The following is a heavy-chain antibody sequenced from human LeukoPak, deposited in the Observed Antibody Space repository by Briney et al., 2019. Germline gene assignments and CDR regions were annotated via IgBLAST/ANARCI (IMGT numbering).Heavy chain of an antibody. Sequence: SETLSLTCTVSGGSISSYYWNWIRQPPGKGLEWIGNIYYSGSTNYNPSLKSRVTISVDTSKNHFSLRLNSVTAADTAIYYCASNKGQWLFSDWGQGTLVTVSS. V-gene: IGHV4-59*08. CDR2: IYYSGST. CDR1: GGSISSYY. J-gene: IGHJ4*02. CDR3: ASNKGQWLFSD. D-gene: IGHD6-19*01.